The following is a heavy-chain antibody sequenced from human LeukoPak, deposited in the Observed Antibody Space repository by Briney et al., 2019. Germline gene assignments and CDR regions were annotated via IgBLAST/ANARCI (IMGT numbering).Heavy chain of an antibody. J-gene: IGHJ3*02. D-gene: IGHD1-1*01. CDR3: ARITTREPHDAFDI. Sequence: ESGPALVKPTQTLTLTCTFSGFSLSTSGMCVSWIRQPPGKALEWLARIDRDDDKYYSTSLKTRLTISKDTSKNQVVLTMTNMDPVDTATYYCARITTREPHDAFDIWGQGTVVTVSS. CDR1: GFSLSTSGMC. CDR2: IDRDDDK. V-gene: IGHV2-70*11.